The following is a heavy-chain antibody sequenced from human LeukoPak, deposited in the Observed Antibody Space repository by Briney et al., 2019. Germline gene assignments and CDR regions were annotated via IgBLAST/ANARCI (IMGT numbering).Heavy chain of an antibody. CDR1: GFSFTNYW. V-gene: IGHV3-7*03. D-gene: IGHD3-3*02. J-gene: IGHJ3*02. CDR3: ATDMAFSAFDI. Sequence: GGSLRLSCIASGFSFTNYWMVWIRQAPGKGLEWVASIDGDGRQKDYVDSVKGRFTISRDNARNSLFLQLNSLRTEDTALYYCATDMAFSAFDIWGHGTTVIVSS. CDR2: IDGDGRQK.